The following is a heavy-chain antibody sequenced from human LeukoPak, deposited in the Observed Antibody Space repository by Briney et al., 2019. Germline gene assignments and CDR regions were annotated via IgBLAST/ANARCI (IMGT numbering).Heavy chain of an antibody. CDR3: ARALDYGDFDY. CDR1: GFTFSSYE. V-gene: IGHV3-48*03. J-gene: IGHJ4*02. D-gene: IGHD4-17*01. CDR2: ISSSGNTI. Sequence: GVSLRLSCAASGFTFSSYEMNWVRQAPGKGLEWVSYISSSGNTIYYADSVKGRFTISRDNAKNSLYLQMNSLRAEDTAVYYCARALDYGDFDYWGQGTLVTVSS.